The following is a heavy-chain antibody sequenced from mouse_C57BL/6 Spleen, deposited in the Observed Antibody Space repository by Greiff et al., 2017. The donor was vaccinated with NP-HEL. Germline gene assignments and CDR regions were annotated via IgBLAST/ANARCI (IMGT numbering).Heavy chain of an antibody. CDR2: IYPGSGST. CDR1: GYTFTSYW. Sequence: VQLQQSGAELVKPGASVKMSCKASGYTFTSYWITWVKQRPGQGLAWIGDIYPGSGSTNYNEKFKSKATLTVDTSSSTAYMQLSSLTSEDSAVYYCARSKYSNWYFDVWGTGTTVTVSS. V-gene: IGHV1-55*01. J-gene: IGHJ1*03. CDR3: ARSKYSNWYFDV. D-gene: IGHD2-5*01.